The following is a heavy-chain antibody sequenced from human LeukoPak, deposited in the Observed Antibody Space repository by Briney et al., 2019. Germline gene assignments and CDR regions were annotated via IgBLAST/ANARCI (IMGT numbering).Heavy chain of an antibody. D-gene: IGHD3-22*01. J-gene: IGHJ4*02. CDR2: IYYSGST. Sequence: SETLSLTCTVPGGSISSSSYYWGWIRQPPGKGLEWIGSIYYSGSTYYNPALKSRVTISVDTSKNQFSLKLSSVPAADTAVYYCARHAYYYDSSGYLVYFDYWGQGTLATVSS. CDR1: GGSISSSSYY. CDR3: ARHAYYYDSSGYLVYFDY. V-gene: IGHV4-39*01.